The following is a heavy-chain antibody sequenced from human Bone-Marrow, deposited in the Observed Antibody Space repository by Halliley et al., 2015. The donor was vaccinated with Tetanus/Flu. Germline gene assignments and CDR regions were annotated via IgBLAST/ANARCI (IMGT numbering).Heavy chain of an antibody. CDR3: AKGGGYEFWTGFPSLFDY. V-gene: IGHV3-23*05. J-gene: IGHJ4*02. D-gene: IGHD3-3*01. CDR2: SGP. Sequence: SGPHYADSVKGRFTIFRDNSKSTLYLQMNSLRIEDTAVYFCAKGGGYEFWTGFPSLFDYWGQGTLVTVSS.